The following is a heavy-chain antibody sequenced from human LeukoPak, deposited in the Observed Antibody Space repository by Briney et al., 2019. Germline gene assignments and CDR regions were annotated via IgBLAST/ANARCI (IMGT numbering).Heavy chain of an antibody. J-gene: IGHJ3*02. Sequence: GGSLRLSCAASGFTFADYGMSWVRQAPGKGLGWVSGVNWNGGSTAYADSVKGRFTISRDNSKNTLYLQMNSLRAEDTAVYYCARGGSYLSAFDIWGQGTMVTVSS. CDR1: GFTFADYG. V-gene: IGHV3-20*04. D-gene: IGHD1-26*01. CDR3: ARGGSYLSAFDI. CDR2: VNWNGGST.